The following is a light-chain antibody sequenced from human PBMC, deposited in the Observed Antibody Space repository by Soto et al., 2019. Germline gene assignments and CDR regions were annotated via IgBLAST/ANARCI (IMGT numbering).Light chain of an antibody. CDR3: CSYTTSNTRQIV. Sequence: QSALTQPASVSGFPGQSITISCTRNSSDVGGYNYVSWYQQHPGKAPKFMIYDVSNRPSGVSNRFSGSKSGNTASLTISGLQAEDEADYYCCSYTTSNTRQIVFGTGTKVTVL. V-gene: IGLV2-14*01. CDR1: SSDVGGYNY. J-gene: IGLJ1*01. CDR2: DVS.